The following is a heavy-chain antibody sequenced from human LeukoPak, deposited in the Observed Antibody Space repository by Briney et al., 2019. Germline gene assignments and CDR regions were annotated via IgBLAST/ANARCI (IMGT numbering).Heavy chain of an antibody. CDR3: ARVLVAWHKAIDY. Sequence: PSETLSLTCTVSGDSISSGVYYWAWIRQPAGKGLEWIGHIYTSGITNYNPSLKNRVTISVDTSKNQFSLKLRSVTATDTAVYYCARVLVAWHKAIDYWGQGTLVTVSS. J-gene: IGHJ4*02. CDR2: IYTSGIT. CDR1: GDSISSGVYY. D-gene: IGHD2-21*01. V-gene: IGHV4-61*09.